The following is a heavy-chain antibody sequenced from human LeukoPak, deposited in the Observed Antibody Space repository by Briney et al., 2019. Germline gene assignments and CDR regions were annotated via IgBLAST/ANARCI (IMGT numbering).Heavy chain of an antibody. CDR2: IRYDGSTE. CDR3: VRDTITYDIFTGSPDY. D-gene: IGHD3-9*01. J-gene: IGHJ4*02. V-gene: IGHV3-30*02. Sequence: GGSLRLSCEVSGFTFSKYGMHWVRQAPGKGLEWVSTIRYDGSTEYYADSVRGRFTISRDNSGNTLFLQMNNLGAEDTAVYYCVRDTITYDIFTGSPDYWGQGTLVIVSS. CDR1: GFTFSKYG.